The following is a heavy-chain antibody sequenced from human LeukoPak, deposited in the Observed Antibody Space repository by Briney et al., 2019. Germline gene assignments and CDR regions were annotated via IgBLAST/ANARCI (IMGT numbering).Heavy chain of an antibody. J-gene: IGHJ2*01. CDR1: GFTLSSEW. Sequence: PGGSLRLSCAASGFTLSSEWMIWVRQAPGKGREGVANIKPDEGEKYYVDSVKGRFTLSRDNAKNSLYLQMNSLRAEDTAVYYCVRYYTRHSWYFDLWGRGTLVTVSS. D-gene: IGHD3-10*01. CDR2: IKPDEGEK. V-gene: IGHV3-7*01. CDR3: VRYYTRHSWYFDL.